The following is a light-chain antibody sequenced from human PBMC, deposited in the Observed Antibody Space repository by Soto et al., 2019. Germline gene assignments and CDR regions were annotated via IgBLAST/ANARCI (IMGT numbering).Light chain of an antibody. CDR3: QQCARSPLT. CDR2: DAS. V-gene: IGKV3-20*01. Sequence: EIVLTQSPGTLSLSPGESATLSCRASQSVTNNYLAWYQQKPGQAPRLLIADASRRATGIPDRFSGSGSGTEFNLTSSRLEPEDFAVYYCQQCARSPLTFGQGTKVEMK. J-gene: IGKJ1*01. CDR1: QSVTNNY.